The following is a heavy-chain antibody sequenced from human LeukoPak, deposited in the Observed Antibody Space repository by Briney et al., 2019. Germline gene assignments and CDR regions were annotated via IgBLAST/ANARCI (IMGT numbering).Heavy chain of an antibody. CDR3: ARDFLGRGQRPQTQKISSTSCYVQPEFDY. CDR1: GFTFSSYD. Sequence: QTGGSLRLSCAACGFTFSSYDMHWVRQATGKGLEWVSAIGTAGDTYYPGSVKGQFTISRENAKNSLYLQMNSLRAGDTAVYYCARDFLGRGQRPQTQKISSTSCYVQPEFDYWGQGTLVTVSS. CDR2: IGTAGDT. D-gene: IGHD2-2*01. J-gene: IGHJ4*02. V-gene: IGHV3-13*03.